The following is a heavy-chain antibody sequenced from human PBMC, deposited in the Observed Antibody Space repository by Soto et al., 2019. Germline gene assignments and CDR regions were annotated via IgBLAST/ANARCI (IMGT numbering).Heavy chain of an antibody. Sequence: EVQLVESGGVLVQPGGSLRLSCAASGFTFSSYSMHWVRQAPGKGLEYVSAFSSNGGTTSYANSVKGRFTISRDNAKNMLYLQMGRLRAGVMAVYYCGGYSGDGICSWGPGTLGTGS. D-gene: IGHD1-26*01. CDR1: GFTFSSYS. V-gene: IGHV3-64*01. J-gene: IGHJ5*02. CDR3: GGYSGDGICS. CDR2: FSSNGGTT.